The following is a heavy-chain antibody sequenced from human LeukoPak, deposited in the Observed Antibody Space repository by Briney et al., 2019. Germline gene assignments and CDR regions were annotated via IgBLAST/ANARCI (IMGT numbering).Heavy chain of an antibody. CDR1: GYTFTSYG. CDR3: ARESMVRGVWNYMDV. Sequence: GASVKASCKASGYTFTSYGISWVRQAPGQGLEWMGWISAYNGNTNYAQKLQGRVTMTTDTSTSTAYMELRSLRSDDTAVYYCARESMVRGVWNYMDVWGKGTTVTVSS. D-gene: IGHD3-10*01. J-gene: IGHJ6*03. V-gene: IGHV1-18*01. CDR2: ISAYNGNT.